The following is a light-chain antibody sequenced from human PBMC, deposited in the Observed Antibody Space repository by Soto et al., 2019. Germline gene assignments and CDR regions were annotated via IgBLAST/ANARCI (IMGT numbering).Light chain of an antibody. Sequence: EIVLTQSPGTLSLSPGERATLSCRASQSVSRTYLAWYQQKPGQAPRLLIYDASKRATGIPARFSGTGSGTDFTLTISNLEPEDLAVYYCQQRSDWPITFGRGTRLEIK. CDR3: QQRSDWPIT. V-gene: IGKV3-11*01. J-gene: IGKJ5*01. CDR1: QSVSRTY. CDR2: DAS.